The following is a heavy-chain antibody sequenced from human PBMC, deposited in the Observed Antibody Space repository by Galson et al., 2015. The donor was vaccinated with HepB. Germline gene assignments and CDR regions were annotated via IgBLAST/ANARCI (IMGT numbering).Heavy chain of an antibody. Sequence: SLRLSCAASGFTFSNYAITWVRQAPGQGLEWVSAISDSGDSTYYADSVRGRFTISRDNSKNTLYLQMNGLTADDTAVYFCAKDAAPGSGSRYFDDWGQGTLLTVSS. D-gene: IGHD6-19*01. CDR2: ISDSGDST. J-gene: IGHJ4*02. CDR3: AKDAAPGSGSRYFDD. CDR1: GFTFSNYA. V-gene: IGHV3-23*01.